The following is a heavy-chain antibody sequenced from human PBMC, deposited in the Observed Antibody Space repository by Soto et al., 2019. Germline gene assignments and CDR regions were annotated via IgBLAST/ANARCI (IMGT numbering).Heavy chain of an antibody. J-gene: IGHJ4*02. V-gene: IGHV3-23*01. Sequence: GGSLRLSCAASGFTFSSYAMSWVRQAPGKGLEWVSAISGSGGSTYYADSVKGRFTISRDNSKNTLYLQMNSLRAEDTAVYYCAKDGEDIVVVVAATPEYYFDYWGQGTLVTVSS. CDR2: ISGSGGST. CDR1: GFTFSSYA. CDR3: AKDGEDIVVVVAATPEYYFDY. D-gene: IGHD2-15*01.